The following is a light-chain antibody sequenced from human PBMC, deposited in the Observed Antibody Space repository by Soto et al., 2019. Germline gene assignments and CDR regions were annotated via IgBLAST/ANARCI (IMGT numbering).Light chain of an antibody. V-gene: IGLV2-14*03. CDR3: SSYTSSRTLV. Sequence: QSVLTQPASVSGSPGQSITISCTGTSSDVGGYNYVSWYQHHPGKAPKLMIYDVSSRPSGVSNRFSGSKSGNTASLTISWLQAEDEADYYCSSYTSSRTLVFGTGTKVTVL. CDR1: SSDVGGYNY. J-gene: IGLJ1*01. CDR2: DVS.